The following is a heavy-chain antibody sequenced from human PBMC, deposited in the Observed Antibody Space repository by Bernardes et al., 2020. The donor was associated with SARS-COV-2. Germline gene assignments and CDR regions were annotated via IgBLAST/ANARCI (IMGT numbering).Heavy chain of an antibody. J-gene: IGHJ5*02. Sequence: TLSLTCTVSGDSINSSKYYWGWIRQPPGKGLEWIVSIYYSGTTYYNSSLKSRVAISVDTSKNQFSLKLSSVTAADTAVYFCARLVSGGCSGATCYPLGWFDPWGQGTLISVSS. CDR2: IYYSGTT. CDR1: GDSINSSKYY. V-gene: IGHV4-39*01. CDR3: ARLVSGGCSGATCYPLGWFDP. D-gene: IGHD2-15*01.